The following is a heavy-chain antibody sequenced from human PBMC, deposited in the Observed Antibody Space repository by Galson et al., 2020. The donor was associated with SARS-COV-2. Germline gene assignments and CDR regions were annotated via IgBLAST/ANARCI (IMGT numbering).Heavy chain of an antibody. V-gene: IGHV3-23*01. J-gene: IGHJ6*02. Sequence: GGSLRLSCAASGFTFSSYAMSWVRQAPGKGLEWVSAISGSGGSTYYADSVKGRFTISRDNSKNTLYLQMNSLRAEDTAVYYCAKGEYYYDSSGYPDYYYGMDVWGQGTTVTVSS. CDR2: ISGSGGST. D-gene: IGHD3-22*01. CDR3: AKGEYYYDSSGYPDYYYGMDV. CDR1: GFTFSSYA.